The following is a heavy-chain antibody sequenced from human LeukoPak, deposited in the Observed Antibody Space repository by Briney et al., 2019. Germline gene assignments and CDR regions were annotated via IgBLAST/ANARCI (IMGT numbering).Heavy chain of an antibody. D-gene: IGHD2-2*01. CDR3: AREPGYCSSTSCPGDAFDI. Sequence: PGRSLRLSCAASGFTFSSYAMHWVRQAPGKGLEWVANIKQDGSEKYYVDSVKGRFTISRDNAKNSLYLQMNSLRAEDTAVYYCAREPGYCSSTSCPGDAFDIWGQGTMVTVSS. CDR1: GFTFSSYA. V-gene: IGHV3-7*01. J-gene: IGHJ3*02. CDR2: IKQDGSEK.